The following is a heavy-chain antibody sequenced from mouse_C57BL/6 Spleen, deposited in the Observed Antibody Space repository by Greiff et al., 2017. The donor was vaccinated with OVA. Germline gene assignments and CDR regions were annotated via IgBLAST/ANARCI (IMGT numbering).Heavy chain of an antibody. J-gene: IGHJ2*01. V-gene: IGHV5-4*03. Sequence: EVKVEESGGGLVKPGGSLKLSCAASGFTFSSYAMSWVRQTPEKRLEWVATISDGGSYTYYPDNVKGRFTISRDNAKNNLYLQMSHLKSEDTAMYYCARGANYEDFDYWGQGTTLTVSS. D-gene: IGHD2-1*01. CDR2: ISDGGSYT. CDR1: GFTFSSYA. CDR3: ARGANYEDFDY.